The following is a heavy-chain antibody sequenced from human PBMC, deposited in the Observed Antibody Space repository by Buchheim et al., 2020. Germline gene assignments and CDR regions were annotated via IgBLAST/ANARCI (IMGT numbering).Heavy chain of an antibody. Sequence: QVQLQQWGAGLLKPSETLSLTWAVYGGSFSGYYWSWIRQPPGKGLEWIGEINHSGSTNYNPSLKSRVTISVDTSKNQFSLKLSSVTAADTAVYYCARGGDYYWFDPWGQGTL. D-gene: IGHD4-17*01. CDR2: INHSGST. V-gene: IGHV4-34*01. CDR1: GGSFSGYY. CDR3: ARGGDYYWFDP. J-gene: IGHJ5*02.